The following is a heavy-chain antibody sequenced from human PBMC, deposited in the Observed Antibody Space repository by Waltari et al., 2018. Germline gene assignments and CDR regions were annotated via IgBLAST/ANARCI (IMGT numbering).Heavy chain of an antibody. CDR2: IYYSGST. Sequence: QLQLQESGPGLVKPSETLSLTCTVPGGSISSSSYYWGWIRQPPGKGLEWIGSIYYSGSTYYNPSLKSRVTISVDTSKTQFSLKRSSVTAADTAVYYCARETRVAAAGTGWFDPWGQGTLVTVSS. CDR3: ARETRVAAAGTGWFDP. V-gene: IGHV4-39*07. D-gene: IGHD6-13*01. CDR1: GGSISSSSYY. J-gene: IGHJ5*02.